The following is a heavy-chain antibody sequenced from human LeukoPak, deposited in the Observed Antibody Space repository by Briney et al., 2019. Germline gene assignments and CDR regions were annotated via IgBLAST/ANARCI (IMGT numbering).Heavy chain of an antibody. CDR2: INPNSGGT. J-gene: IGHJ6*02. CDR3: ARGFKAAAGNYYYYYYGMDV. D-gene: IGHD6-13*01. Sequence: ASVKVSCKASGYTFTGCYMHWVRQAPGQGLEWMGWINPNSGGTNYAQKFQGWVTMTRDTSISTAYMELSRLRSDDTAVYYCARGFKAAAGNYYYYYYGMDVWGQGTTVTVSS. V-gene: IGHV1-2*04. CDR1: GYTFTGCY.